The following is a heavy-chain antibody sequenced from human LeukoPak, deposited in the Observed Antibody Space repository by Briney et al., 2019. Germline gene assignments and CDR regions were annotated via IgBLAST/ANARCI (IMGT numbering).Heavy chain of an antibody. D-gene: IGHD3-16*01. CDR3: ARATSLMTKYFQH. CDR1: GGSISSYY. J-gene: IGHJ1*01. Sequence: SETLSLTCTVSGGSISSYYWSWIRQPPGKGLEWIGYIYYSGSTNYNPSLKSRVTISVDTSKNQFSLKLSSVTAADTAVYYCARATSLMTKYFQHWGQGTLVTVSS. V-gene: IGHV4-59*01. CDR2: IYYSGST.